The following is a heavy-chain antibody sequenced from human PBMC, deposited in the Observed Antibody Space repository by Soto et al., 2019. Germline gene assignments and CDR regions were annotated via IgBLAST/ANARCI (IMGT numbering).Heavy chain of an antibody. D-gene: IGHD2-2*02. V-gene: IGHV1-8*01. J-gene: IGHJ4*02. CDR2: LSPNSGGT. CDR1: GYTFSNYD. Sequence: QVQLVQSGAEVKKPGASVKVSCKASGYTFSNYDINWVRQATGQGLEWMGWLSPNSGGTGFAQKLQGRITMTRNTSSSTEYMELSSLRSEDTAVYYCARGKRYTNDYWGQGTLVTVSS. CDR3: ARGKRYTNDY.